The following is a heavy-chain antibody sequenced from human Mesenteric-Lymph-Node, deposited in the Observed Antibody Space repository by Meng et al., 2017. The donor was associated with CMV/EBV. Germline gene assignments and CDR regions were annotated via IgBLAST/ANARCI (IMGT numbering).Heavy chain of an antibody. CDR2: IFSGGSST. J-gene: IGHJ4*02. D-gene: IGHD6-13*01. CDR1: GFTFSSYD. V-gene: IGHV3-23*03. Sequence: GGSLRLSCAASGFTFSSYDMSWVRQAPGKGLEWVSVIFSGGSSTYYADSVKGRFTISRDNSKNTLYLQMNSLRADDTAVYYCAKDHTGRSWGGLGYWGQGTLVTVSS. CDR3: AKDHTGRSWGGLGY.